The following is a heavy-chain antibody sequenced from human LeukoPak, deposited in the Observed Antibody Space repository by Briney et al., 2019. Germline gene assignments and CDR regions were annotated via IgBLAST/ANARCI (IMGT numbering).Heavy chain of an antibody. V-gene: IGHV1-2*02. CDR1: GYTFTGYY. Sequence: GASVKVSCKASGYTFTGYYMHWVRQAPGQGLEWMGWINPNSGGTNYAQKFQGRVTMTRDTSISTAYMELSRLRSDDTAVYYCARDQYYDSSGYYYGDAFEIWGQGTMVTVSS. CDR2: INPNSGGT. CDR3: ARDQYYDSSGYYYGDAFEI. J-gene: IGHJ3*02. D-gene: IGHD3-22*01.